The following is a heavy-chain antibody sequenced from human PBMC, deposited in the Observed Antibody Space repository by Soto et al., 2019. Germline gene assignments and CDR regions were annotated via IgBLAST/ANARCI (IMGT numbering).Heavy chain of an antibody. D-gene: IGHD6-13*01. J-gene: IGHJ5*02. Sequence: QLQLQESGPGLVKPSETLSLTCTVSGGSISSSSFHWGWIRQPPGKGLAGIGSIYYSGSTYYSPSHKRRVTRSVDTAKNQFSLKLSSVTAADTAVDYCARRERAAGTDWWFDPWGQGNLVTVSA. CDR2: IYYSGST. CDR3: ARRERAAGTDWWFDP. CDR1: GGSISSSSFH. V-gene: IGHV4-39*01.